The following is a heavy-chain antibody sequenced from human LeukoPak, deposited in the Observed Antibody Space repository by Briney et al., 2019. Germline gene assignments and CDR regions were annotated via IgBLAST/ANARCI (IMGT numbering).Heavy chain of an antibody. J-gene: IGHJ5*02. Sequence: SVKVSCKASGGTFSSYAISWVRQAPGQGLEWMGGIIPIFGTANYAQKFQDRVTITADESTSTAYMELSSLRSEDTAVYYCALIAAAGNWADNWFDPWGQGTLVTVSS. V-gene: IGHV1-69*13. D-gene: IGHD6-13*01. CDR1: GGTFSSYA. CDR3: ALIAAAGNWADNWFDP. CDR2: IIPIFGTA.